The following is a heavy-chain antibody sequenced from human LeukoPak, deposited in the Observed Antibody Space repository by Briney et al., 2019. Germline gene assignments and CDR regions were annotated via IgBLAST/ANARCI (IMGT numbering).Heavy chain of an antibody. CDR1: GYTVTIYG. Sequence: ASVTVSFTASGYTVTIYGISWVRQAPGQGVERIGWSSACNGNTHYAKKHQGRVTMTTDTSTSTVYMELRSLRSDDTAVYYWARGPPPRRNYDSRGYYSYYFDYWGQGTLVTVSS. V-gene: IGHV1-18*01. CDR3: ARGPPPRRNYDSRGYYSYYFDY. D-gene: IGHD3-22*01. J-gene: IGHJ4*02. CDR2: SSACNGNT.